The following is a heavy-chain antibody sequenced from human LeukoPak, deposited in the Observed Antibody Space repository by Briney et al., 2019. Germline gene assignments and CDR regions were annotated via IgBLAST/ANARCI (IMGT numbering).Heavy chain of an antibody. V-gene: IGHV4-61*01. CDR2: IYYSGST. D-gene: IGHD6-13*01. CDR1: GGSISSSSYY. Sequence: PSETLSLTCTVSGGSISSSSYYWGWIRQPPGKGLEWIGYIYYSGSTNYNPSLKSRVTISVDTSKNQFSLKLSSVTAADTAVYYCARDGGRYSSSWDYWGQGTLVTVSS. CDR3: ARDGGRYSSSWDY. J-gene: IGHJ4*02.